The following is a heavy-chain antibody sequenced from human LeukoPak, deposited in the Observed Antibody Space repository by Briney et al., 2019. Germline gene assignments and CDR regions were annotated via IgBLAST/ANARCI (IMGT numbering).Heavy chain of an antibody. CDR3: ARISVPYSSSWTLKGYFDY. CDR2: ISAYNGNT. Sequence: ASVKVSCKASGYTFTSYGISWVRQAPGQGLEWMGWISAYNGNTNYAQKLQGRVTMTTDTSTSTAYMELRSLRSDDTAVYYCARISVPYSSSWTLKGYFDYWGQGTLVTVSS. J-gene: IGHJ4*02. V-gene: IGHV1-18*01. D-gene: IGHD6-13*01. CDR1: GYTFTSYG.